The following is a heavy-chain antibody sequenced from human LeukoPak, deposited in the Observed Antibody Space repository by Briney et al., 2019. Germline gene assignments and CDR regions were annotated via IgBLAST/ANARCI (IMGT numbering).Heavy chain of an antibody. J-gene: IGHJ4*02. D-gene: IGHD5-24*01. Sequence: PGGSLRLSCAASGFTFSSYSMSWVRQAPGKGLEWVSYISSSSSPIYYADSVKGRFTISRDNAKNSLYLQMNSLRAEDTAVYYCARDGDGYNADYWGQGTLVTVSS. CDR3: ARDGDGYNADY. CDR2: ISSSSSPI. CDR1: GFTFSSYS. V-gene: IGHV3-48*01.